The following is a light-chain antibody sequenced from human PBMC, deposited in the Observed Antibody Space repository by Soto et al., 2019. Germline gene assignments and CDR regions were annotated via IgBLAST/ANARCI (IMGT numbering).Light chain of an antibody. CDR2: DAS. CDR3: QVRDVWPS. CDR1: QSVITS. J-gene: IGKJ1*01. V-gene: IGKV3-11*01. Sequence: IVLTQSPATLSLSPGERAALSCRAIQSVITSLAWYQHKPGQAPRLFIYDASKRAPGIPARFSGSGSGTDFTLTISSLEPEDFAVYYCQVRDVWPSFGQGTKVDIK.